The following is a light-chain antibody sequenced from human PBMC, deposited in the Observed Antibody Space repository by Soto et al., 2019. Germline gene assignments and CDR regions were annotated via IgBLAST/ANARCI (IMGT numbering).Light chain of an antibody. V-gene: IGKV3-11*01. CDR2: DAS. Sequence: EIVLTQSPATLSLSPGERATLSCRASQSVSSYLAWYQQKPGQAPRLLIYDASNRASGIPARFSGSGSGTDFTLTISSLEPEDFAVYYCQQRSNWLTFGGGTKWRSN. CDR3: QQRSNWLT. J-gene: IGKJ4*01. CDR1: QSVSSY.